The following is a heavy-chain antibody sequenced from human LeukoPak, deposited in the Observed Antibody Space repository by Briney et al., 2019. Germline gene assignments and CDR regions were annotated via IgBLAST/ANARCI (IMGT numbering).Heavy chain of an antibody. D-gene: IGHD1-1*01. V-gene: IGHV1-69*04. CDR3: ASGGNWNHNWFDP. CDR1: GGTLSSYA. Sequence: ASVKVSCKASGGTLSSYAISWVRQAPGQGLEWMGRIIPILGIANYAQKFQGRVTITADKSTSTAYMELSSLRSEDTAVYYCASGGNWNHNWFDPWGQGTLVTVSS. CDR2: IIPILGIA. J-gene: IGHJ5*02.